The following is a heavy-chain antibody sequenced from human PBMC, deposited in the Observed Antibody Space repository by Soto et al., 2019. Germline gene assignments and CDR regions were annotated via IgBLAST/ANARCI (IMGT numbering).Heavy chain of an antibody. J-gene: IGHJ6*02. CDR1: GFTFNTYT. CDR3: ARVVVVIPPGYYYAMDV. CDR2: ISSSSSTI. Sequence: GGSLRLSCAASGFTFNTYTMNWVRQAPGKGLEWVSYISSSSSTIYYADSVKGRFTISRDNAKNSLYLQMNSLRAEDTAVYYCARVVVVIPPGYYYAMDVWGQGTTVTVSS. V-gene: IGHV3-48*01. D-gene: IGHD3-22*01.